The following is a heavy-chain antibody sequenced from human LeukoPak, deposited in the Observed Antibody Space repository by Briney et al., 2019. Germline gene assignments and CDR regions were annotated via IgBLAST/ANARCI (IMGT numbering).Heavy chain of an antibody. Sequence: TVKVSCKASGGTFSSYAISWVRQAPGQGLEWMGGIIPIFGTANYAQKFQGRVTITADESTSTAYMELSSLRSEDTAVYYCARGAGSGYSYGYVFDYWGQGTLVTVSS. CDR3: ARGAGSGYSYGYVFDY. V-gene: IGHV1-69*13. J-gene: IGHJ4*02. CDR1: GGTFSSYA. D-gene: IGHD5-18*01. CDR2: IIPIFGTA.